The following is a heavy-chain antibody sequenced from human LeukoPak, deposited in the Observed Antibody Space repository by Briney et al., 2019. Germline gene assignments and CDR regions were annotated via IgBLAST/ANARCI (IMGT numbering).Heavy chain of an antibody. CDR3: ATANRHSLSCYFDS. CDR2: IRGSGGST. CDR1: GFTFSIYA. J-gene: IGHJ4*02. V-gene: IGHV3-23*01. Sequence: QPGVSLRLSCAASGFTFSIYAMIWVRQAPGKGLEWVSAIRGSGGSTSYADSVKGRFTISRDNSKGTLYLQMHSLRAEDTAVYYCATANRHSLSCYFDSWGQGPLVTVSS. D-gene: IGHD1-14*01.